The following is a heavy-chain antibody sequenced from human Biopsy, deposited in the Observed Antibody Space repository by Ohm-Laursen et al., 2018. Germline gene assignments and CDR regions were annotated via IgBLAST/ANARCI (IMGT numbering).Heavy chain of an antibody. CDR2: INHRGTT. CDR3: ARAVDYYDPYYYYGLDV. D-gene: IGHD3-16*01. CDR1: GGSFSDYY. J-gene: IGHJ6*02. Sequence: SETLSLTCAVYGGSFSDYYWTWIRQPPGKGLEWIGEINHRGTTNYNPSLKSRVAISVDTSKNQFSLTLRSLTAADRAVYYCARAVDYYDPYYYYGLDVWGQGTTVTVSS. V-gene: IGHV4-34*01.